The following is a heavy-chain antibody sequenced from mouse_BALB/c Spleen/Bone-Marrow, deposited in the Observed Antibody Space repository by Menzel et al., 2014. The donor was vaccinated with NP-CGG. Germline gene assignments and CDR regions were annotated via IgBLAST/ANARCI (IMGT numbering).Heavy chain of an antibody. CDR3: VKQGDWLFDV. Sequence: DVKLVESGGGLVQPKGSLRLSCAASGFTFNTYAMSWVRQAPGKGLEWVARIRSKSNYYATHYADSVKDRFTISRDDSRNILYLQMNNLKTEDVAMYYCVKQGDWLFDVWGAGTTVTVSP. V-gene: IGHV10-1*02. CDR1: GFTFNTYA. J-gene: IGHJ1*01. CDR2: IRSKSNYYAT.